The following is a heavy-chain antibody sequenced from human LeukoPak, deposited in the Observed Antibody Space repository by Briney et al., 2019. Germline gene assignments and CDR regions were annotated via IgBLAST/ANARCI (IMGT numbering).Heavy chain of an antibody. J-gene: IGHJ2*01. D-gene: IGHD3-22*01. CDR3: ARGEYYDSSGYSSLYWYFDL. V-gene: IGHV4-34*01. CDR2: INHSGST. Sequence: MASETLSLTCTVSGGSISSYYWSWIRQPPGKGLEWIGEINHSGSTNYNPSLKSRVTISVDTSKNQFSLKLSSVTAADTAVYYCARGEYYDSSGYSSLYWYFDLWGRGTLVTVSS. CDR1: GGSISSYY.